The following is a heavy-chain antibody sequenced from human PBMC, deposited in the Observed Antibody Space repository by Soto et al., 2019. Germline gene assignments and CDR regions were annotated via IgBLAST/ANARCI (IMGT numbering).Heavy chain of an antibody. D-gene: IGHD2-21*01. CDR1: GFIMRNYS. V-gene: IGHV3-23*01. Sequence: PGGSLRLSCVASGFIMRNYSISWVRLAPGKGLEWVSAITGNSGSTYNADSVKGRFTISRDTSQNTLYLQMNSLSAVDTAVYYCTKHWGGPTYSSGMHVWGQGTTVTVSS. CDR3: TKHWGGPTYSSGMHV. CDR2: ITGNSGST. J-gene: IGHJ6*02.